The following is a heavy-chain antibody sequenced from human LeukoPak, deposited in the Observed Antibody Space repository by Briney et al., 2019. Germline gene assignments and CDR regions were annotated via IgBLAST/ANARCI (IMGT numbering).Heavy chain of an antibody. CDR1: GGSISSYY. CDR2: IYYSGST. CDR3: ARGNWNFDY. V-gene: IGHV4-59*01. D-gene: IGHD1-20*01. Sequence: SETLSLTCTVSGGSISSYYWSWIRQPPGKGLEWIGYIYYSGSTNYNPSLKSRVTISVDTSKNQFSLKLSSVTAADTAVYYCARGNWNFDYWGQGTLVTVSS. J-gene: IGHJ4*02.